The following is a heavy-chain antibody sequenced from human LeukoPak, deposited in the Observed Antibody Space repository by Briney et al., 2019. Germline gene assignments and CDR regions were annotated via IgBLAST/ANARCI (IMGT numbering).Heavy chain of an antibody. V-gene: IGHV1-2*02. CDR1: GYSFTDYY. CDR3: ARLPGIVGAWSPIDY. Sequence: GASVKVSCKASGYSFTDYYMHWVRQAPGQGHEWMGWINPDSGATNYAQKFQGRATMTRDTSITTFYMELSRLTYEDTAFYYCARLPGIVGAWSPIDYWGQGTLVTVSS. J-gene: IGHJ4*02. CDR2: INPDSGAT. D-gene: IGHD1-26*01.